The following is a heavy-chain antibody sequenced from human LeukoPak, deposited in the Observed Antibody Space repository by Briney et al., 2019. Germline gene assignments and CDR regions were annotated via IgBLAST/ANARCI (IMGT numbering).Heavy chain of an antibody. CDR2: INPNSGGT. Sequence: GASVKVSCKASGYTFTGYYMHWVRQAPGQGLEWMGWINPNSGGTNYAQKFQGRVTMTRDTSISTAYMELSRLRSDDTAVYYCARDATRGSYYFDYWCQGTLVTVSS. CDR3: ARDATRGSYYFDY. J-gene: IGHJ4*02. D-gene: IGHD3-10*01. CDR1: GYTFTGYY. V-gene: IGHV1-2*02.